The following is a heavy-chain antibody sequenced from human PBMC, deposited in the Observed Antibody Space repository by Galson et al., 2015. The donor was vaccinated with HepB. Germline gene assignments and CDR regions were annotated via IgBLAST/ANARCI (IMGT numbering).Heavy chain of an antibody. J-gene: IGHJ4*02. CDR2: MYHSGST. CDR3: ARGRSGWPTVIEY. Sequence: ETLSLTCAVSGVSISSSNWWTWVRQPPGKGLEWIGEMYHSGSTNYNPSLKSRITISVDKSKNQFSLKLSSVTAADTAVYYCARGRSGWPTVIEYWGQGTLVTVSS. D-gene: IGHD6-19*01. V-gene: IGHV4-4*02. CDR1: GVSISSSNW.